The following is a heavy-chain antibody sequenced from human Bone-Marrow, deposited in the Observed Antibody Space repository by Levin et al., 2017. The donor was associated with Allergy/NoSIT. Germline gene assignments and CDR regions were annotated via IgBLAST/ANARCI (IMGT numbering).Heavy chain of an antibody. J-gene: IGHJ4*02. Sequence: GESLKISCAASGFSFNNYAMTWVRQAPGKGLEWVSSVTGGGGTTYYTDSVRGRFTISRGNSKNTLYLHMNSLRGEDTATYYCAKGGGIAVAGTTGFDYWGRGILVTVSS. CDR3: AKGGGIAVAGTTGFDY. CDR1: GFSFNNYA. V-gene: IGHV3-23*01. CDR2: VTGGGGTT. D-gene: IGHD6-19*01.